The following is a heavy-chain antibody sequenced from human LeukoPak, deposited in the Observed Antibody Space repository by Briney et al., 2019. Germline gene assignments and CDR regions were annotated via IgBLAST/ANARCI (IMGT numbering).Heavy chain of an antibody. D-gene: IGHD6-19*01. J-gene: IGHJ4*02. V-gene: IGHV3-21*01. CDR2: ISSSSSYI. CDR1: GFTFSSYS. Sequence: GGSLRLSCAASGFTFSSYSMNWVRQAPGKGLEWVSSISSSSSYIYYADSVKGRFTISRDNAKNSLYLQMNSLRSEDTAVYYCASATTSIAVAGTDYWGQGTLVTVSS. CDR3: ASATTSIAVAGTDY.